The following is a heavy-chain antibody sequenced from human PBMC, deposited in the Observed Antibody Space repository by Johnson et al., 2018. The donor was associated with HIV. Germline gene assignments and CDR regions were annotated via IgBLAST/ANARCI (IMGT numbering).Heavy chain of an antibody. V-gene: IGHV3-30*02. CDR3: ARGAPNWNYEPFSDAFDI. Sequence: QVQLVESGGGVVQPGESLRLSCVASGFIFSNYGVHWVRQAPGKGLEWVAFIQNDGTNKHYADFVKGRFTISRDNSRNTVYLQMSNLRTEETAVYYCARGAPNWNYEPFSDAFDIWGQGTMVTVSS. CDR2: IQNDGTNK. J-gene: IGHJ3*02. CDR1: GFIFSNYG. D-gene: IGHD1-7*01.